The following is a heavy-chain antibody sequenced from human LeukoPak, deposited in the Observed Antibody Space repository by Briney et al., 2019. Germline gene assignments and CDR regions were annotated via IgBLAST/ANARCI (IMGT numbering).Heavy chain of an antibody. CDR1: GFTFSNSA. CDR3: AKVGSGNDYY. V-gene: IGHV3-30*18. D-gene: IGHD5-12*01. Sequence: GGSLRLSCAASGFTFSNSAMHWVRQPPGKGLEWVTVISKDETNTYYADSVKGRFTISRDNSNNMLYLQMNSLRTEDTAVYYCAKVGSGNDYYWGQGTLVTVSS. J-gene: IGHJ4*02. CDR2: ISKDETNT.